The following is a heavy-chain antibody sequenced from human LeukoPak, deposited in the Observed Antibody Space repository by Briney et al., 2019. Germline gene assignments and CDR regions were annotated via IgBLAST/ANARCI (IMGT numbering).Heavy chain of an antibody. V-gene: IGHV3-21*01. J-gene: IGHJ4*02. D-gene: IGHD4-11*01. CDR3: AGGAVTFDY. CDR1: GFTFSRYS. Sequence: GGSLRLSCAASGFTFSRYSMNWVRQTPGKGLEWASSISSSSTYIYYANSVKGRFTISRDDAKNSLYLQMNSLRAEDTAVYYCAGGAVTFDYWGQRTLLTVSS. CDR2: ISSSSTYI.